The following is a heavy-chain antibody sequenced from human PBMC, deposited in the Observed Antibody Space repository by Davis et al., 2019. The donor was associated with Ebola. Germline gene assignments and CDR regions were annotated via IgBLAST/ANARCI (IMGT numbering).Heavy chain of an antibody. CDR1: GYTFTGYY. V-gene: IGHV1-2*02. CDR3: ARAPDITIFGVVVNWFDP. Sequence: ASVKVSCKASGYTFTGYYMHWVRQAPGQGLEWMGWINPNSGGTNYAQKFQGRVTMTRDTSISTAYMELSRLRSDDTAVYYCARAPDITIFGVVVNWFDPWGQGTLVTVSS. J-gene: IGHJ5*02. D-gene: IGHD3-3*01. CDR2: INPNSGGT.